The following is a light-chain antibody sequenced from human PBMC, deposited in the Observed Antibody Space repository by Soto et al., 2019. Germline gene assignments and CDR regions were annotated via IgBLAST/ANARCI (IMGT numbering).Light chain of an antibody. Sequence: DIHVTQSPSALSASVGDRVTITCRASQNIGRWLAWYQQKPGKAPRLLIYDASTLENGVPSRFSGSGSGTGFTLTITSLQADDFATYYCQEYDGYSRTFGQGTKVDIK. CDR1: QNIGRW. CDR3: QEYDGYSRT. J-gene: IGKJ1*01. V-gene: IGKV1-5*01. CDR2: DAS.